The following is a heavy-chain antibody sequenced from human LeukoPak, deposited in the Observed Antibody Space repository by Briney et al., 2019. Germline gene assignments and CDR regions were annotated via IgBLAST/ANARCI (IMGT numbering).Heavy chain of an antibody. J-gene: IGHJ4*02. CDR3: AKDSSPSDSWSGYYFDY. Sequence: GGSLRLSCAASGFTFSDYYMSWIRQAPGKGLEWVSVISGSGGSTYYADSVKGRFTISRDNSKNTLYLQMNSLRAEDTAVYYCAKDSSPSDSWSGYYFDYWGQGTLVTVSS. CDR2: ISGSGGST. D-gene: IGHD3-3*01. V-gene: IGHV3-23*01. CDR1: GFTFSDYY.